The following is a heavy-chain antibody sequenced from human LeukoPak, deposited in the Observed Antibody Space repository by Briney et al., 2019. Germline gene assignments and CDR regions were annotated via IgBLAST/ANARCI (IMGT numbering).Heavy chain of an antibody. D-gene: IGHD6-13*01. V-gene: IGHV3-48*03. CDR1: GFTFSSSE. CDR2: ISSSGSPR. J-gene: IGHJ4*02. Sequence: GGSLRLSCAASGFTFSSSEMNWVRQAPGKGLEWVSYISSSGSPRYYADSVKGRFTISRDNAKNSLYLQMNSLRAEDTALYYCARVEQQLVRGCWGQGTLVTVSS. CDR3: ARVEQQLVRGC.